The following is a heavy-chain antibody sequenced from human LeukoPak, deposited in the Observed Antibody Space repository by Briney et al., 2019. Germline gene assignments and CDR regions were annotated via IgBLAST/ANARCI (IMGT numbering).Heavy chain of an antibody. CDR3: ARQREYELLYYFDY. Sequence: ASVKVSCKASGYTFTGYYMHWVRQAPGQGLEWMGWINPNSGGTNYAQKFQGWVTMTRDTSISAAYMELSSLRSEDTAVYYCARQREYELLYYFDYWGQGTLVTVSS. J-gene: IGHJ4*02. CDR2: INPNSGGT. D-gene: IGHD2-2*01. V-gene: IGHV1-2*04. CDR1: GYTFTGYY.